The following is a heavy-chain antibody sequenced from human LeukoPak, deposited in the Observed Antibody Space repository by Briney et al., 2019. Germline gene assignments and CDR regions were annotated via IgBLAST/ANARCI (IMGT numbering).Heavy chain of an antibody. Sequence: ASVKVSCTASGYTFTSYYMHWVRQAPGQGLEWMGIINPSGGSTSYAQKFQGRVTMTRDTSISTAYMELSRLRSDDTAVYYCARASFYGDFDYWGQGTLVTVSS. J-gene: IGHJ4*02. CDR1: GYTFTSYY. CDR2: INPSGGST. D-gene: IGHD4-17*01. CDR3: ARASFYGDFDY. V-gene: IGHV1-46*01.